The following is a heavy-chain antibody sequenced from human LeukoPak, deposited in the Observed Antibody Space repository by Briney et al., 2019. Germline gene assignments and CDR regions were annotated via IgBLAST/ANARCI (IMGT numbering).Heavy chain of an antibody. J-gene: IGHJ3*02. CDR3: ATNYYGSGSHEAFDI. CDR1: GGSFSGYY. CDR2: INHSGST. Sequence: SETLSLTCAVYGGSFSGYYWSWIRQPPGKGLEWIGEINHSGSTNYNPSLKSRVTISVDTSKNQFSLKLSSVTAADTAVYYCATNYYGSGSHEAFDIWGQGTMVTVSS. V-gene: IGHV4-34*01. D-gene: IGHD3-10*01.